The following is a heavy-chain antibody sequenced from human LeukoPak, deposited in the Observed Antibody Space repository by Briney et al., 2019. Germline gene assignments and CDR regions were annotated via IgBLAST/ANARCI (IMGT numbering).Heavy chain of an antibody. CDR2: IYGGGGT. V-gene: IGHV3-66*01. D-gene: IGHD6-25*01. J-gene: IGHJ3*02. CDR1: GLNVSTKY. CDR3: AKDRDSSDLHDAFDI. Sequence: PGGSLRLSCAVSGLNVSTKYLNWVRQAPGKGLEWVSLIYGGGGTYYADSVKGRFTISRDSFKNTLYLQMNRLRAEDTALYYCAKDRDSSDLHDAFDIWGQGTMVTVSS.